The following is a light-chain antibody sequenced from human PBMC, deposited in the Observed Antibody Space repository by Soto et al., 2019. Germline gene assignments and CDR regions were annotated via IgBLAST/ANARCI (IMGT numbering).Light chain of an antibody. CDR1: SSNIGAGYD. J-gene: IGLJ2*01. CDR2: GNT. CDR3: QSYDSSLSGCVV. Sequence: QSALTQPPSVSGAPGQRVTISCTGSSSNIGAGYDVHWYQQLPGTVPKLLIYGNTNRPSGVPDRFSGSKSGTSASLAITGLQAEDEADYYCQSYDSSLSGCVVFGGGTKLTVL. V-gene: IGLV1-40*01.